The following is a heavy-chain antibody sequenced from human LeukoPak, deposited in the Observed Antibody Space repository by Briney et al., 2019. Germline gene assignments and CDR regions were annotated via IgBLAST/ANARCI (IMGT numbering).Heavy chain of an antibody. CDR1: GYTFTIYG. V-gene: IGHV1-18*01. D-gene: IGHD5-12*01. Sequence: GASVKVSFKSSGYTFTIYGISRVRQAPGQGLEWMGCISAYNGNTNYSQKLQGRVTMTTDTSTSTAYMDLRSLRSDAAARDDSSRSVRKGYSGYDFGYWGQGTLVSVSS. CDR3: SRSVRKGYSGYDFGY. J-gene: IGHJ4*02. CDR2: ISAYNGNT.